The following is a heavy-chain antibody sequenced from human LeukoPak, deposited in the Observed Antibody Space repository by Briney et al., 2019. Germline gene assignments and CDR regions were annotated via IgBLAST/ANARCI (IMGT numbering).Heavy chain of an antibody. J-gene: IGHJ5*02. V-gene: IGHV4-59*12. CDR3: AREGVIVVVVEELNWFDP. CDR2: IYYSGST. D-gene: IGHD2-15*01. Sequence: LETLSLTCTVSGGSISSYYWSWIRQPPGKGLEWIGYIYYSGSTNYNPSLKSRVTISVDTSKNQFSLKLSSVTAADTAVYYCAREGVIVVVVEELNWFDPWGQGTLVTVSS. CDR1: GGSISSYY.